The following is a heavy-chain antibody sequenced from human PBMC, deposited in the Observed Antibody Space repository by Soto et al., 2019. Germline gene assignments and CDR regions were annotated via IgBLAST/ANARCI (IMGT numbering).Heavy chain of an antibody. J-gene: IGHJ6*03. V-gene: IGHV3-33*01. CDR3: ARERTFGDNKHNYMDV. Sequence: PGGSLRLSCAASEFTFSGHGMHWVRQAPGKGLQWVGVIWSDGSNEVYADSVKGRFIISRDNSKNILYLQMNSLRAEDTAVYYCARERTFGDNKHNYMDVWGTGITVTVSS. D-gene: IGHD3-10*01. CDR1: EFTFSGHG. CDR2: IWSDGSNE.